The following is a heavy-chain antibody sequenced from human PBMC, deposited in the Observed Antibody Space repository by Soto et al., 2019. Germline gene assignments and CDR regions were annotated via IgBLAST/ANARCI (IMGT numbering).Heavy chain of an antibody. D-gene: IGHD6-13*01. CDR1: GYTFTSYY. Sequence: QVQLVQSGAEVKKPGASVRVSCKASGYTFTSYYIHWVRQAPGQGPEWMGMISPSSGGTDYAQKFKGRVTMTRDTSTSTVYMELSSLRSEDTAVYFCTRSIITTAGTDAFDLWGQGTLVTVSS. CDR2: ISPSSGGT. J-gene: IGHJ3*01. CDR3: TRSIITTAGTDAFDL. V-gene: IGHV1-46*03.